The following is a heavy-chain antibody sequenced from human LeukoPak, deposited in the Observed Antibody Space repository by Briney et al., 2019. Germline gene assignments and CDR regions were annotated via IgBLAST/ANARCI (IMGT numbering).Heavy chain of an antibody. J-gene: IGHJ4*02. Sequence: GRSLRLSCAASGFTFDDYAMHWVRQAPGKCLEWVSGISWNSGSIGYADSVKGRFTISRDNGKNSLYLQMNSLRAEDMALYYCAKGRNSAVAGLFDYWGQGTLVTVSS. CDR2: ISWNSGSI. V-gene: IGHV3-9*03. CDR1: GFTFDDYA. CDR3: AKGRNSAVAGLFDY. D-gene: IGHD6-19*01.